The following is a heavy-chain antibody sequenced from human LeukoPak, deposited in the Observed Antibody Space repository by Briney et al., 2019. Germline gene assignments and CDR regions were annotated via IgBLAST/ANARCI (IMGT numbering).Heavy chain of an antibody. Sequence: GASVKVSCKAPGGTFSSYAISWVRQAPGQGLEWMGRIIPIFGIANYAQKFQGRVTITADKSTSTAYMELSSLRSEDTAVYYCASVSINGPTTDYYYYGMDVWGQGTTVTVSS. J-gene: IGHJ6*02. CDR3: ASVSINGPTTDYYYYGMDV. V-gene: IGHV1-69*04. CDR2: IIPIFGIA. CDR1: GGTFSSYA. D-gene: IGHD2/OR15-2a*01.